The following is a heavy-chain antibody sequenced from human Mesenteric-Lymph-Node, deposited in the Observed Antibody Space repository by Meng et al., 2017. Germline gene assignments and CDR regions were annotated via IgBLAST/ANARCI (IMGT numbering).Heavy chain of an antibody. D-gene: IGHD6-13*01. Sequence: GESLKISCAASGFTFSSYSMNWVRQAPGKGLEWVSSISSSSSYIYYADSVKGRFTISRDNAKNSLYLQMNSLRAEDTAVYYCAKSGYSSSWYFDFWGPGTLVTVSS. CDR2: ISSSSSYI. CDR1: GFTFSSYS. J-gene: IGHJ4*02. V-gene: IGHV3-21*01. CDR3: AKSGYSSSWYFDF.